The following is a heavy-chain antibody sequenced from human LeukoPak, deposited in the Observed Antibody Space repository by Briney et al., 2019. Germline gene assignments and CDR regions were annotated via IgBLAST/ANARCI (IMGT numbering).Heavy chain of an antibody. D-gene: IGHD6-19*01. J-gene: IGHJ4*02. V-gene: IGHV1-2*02. CDR3: ARAERYSSGWYESLQLNYFDY. CDR1: GYTFTGYY. CDR2: INPNSGGT. Sequence: GASVNVSCKASGYTFTGYYMHWVRQAPGQGLEWMGWINPNSGGTNYAQKFQGRVTMTRDTSISTAYMELSRLRSDDTAVYYCARAERYSSGWYESLQLNYFDYWGQGTLVTVSS.